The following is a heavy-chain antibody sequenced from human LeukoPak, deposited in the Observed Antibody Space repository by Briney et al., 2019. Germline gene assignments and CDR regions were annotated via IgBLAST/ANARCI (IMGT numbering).Heavy chain of an antibody. CDR1: GDSVSSKSAT. Sequence: SQTLSLTCAISGDSVSSKSATWNWIRQSPSRGLEWLGRTYYTSKWYNDYAVSVKSRITINPDTSKNQFSLKLSSVTAADTAVYYCAREGYRPDVVVTSWFDPWGQGTLVTVSS. CDR2: TYYTSKWYN. CDR3: AREGYRPDVVVTSWFDP. J-gene: IGHJ5*02. D-gene: IGHD5-18*01. V-gene: IGHV6-1*01.